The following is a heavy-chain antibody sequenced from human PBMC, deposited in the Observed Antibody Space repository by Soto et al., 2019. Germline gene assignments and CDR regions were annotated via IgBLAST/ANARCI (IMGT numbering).Heavy chain of an antibody. J-gene: IGHJ4*02. D-gene: IGHD3-3*01. CDR3: TTEGSGKSRITIFGVVAPGFDY. Sequence: EVQLVESGGGLVEPGGSLRLSCAASGFTFSNAWMSWVRQAPGKGLERVGRIKSKTDGGTTDYAAPVKGRFTISRDDSKNTLYLQMNSLKTEDTAVYYCTTEGSGKSRITIFGVVAPGFDYWGQGTLVTVSS. CDR2: IKSKTDGGTT. CDR1: GFTFSNAW. V-gene: IGHV3-15*01.